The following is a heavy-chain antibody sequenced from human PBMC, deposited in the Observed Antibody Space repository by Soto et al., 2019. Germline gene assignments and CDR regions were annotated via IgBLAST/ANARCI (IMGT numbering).Heavy chain of an antibody. D-gene: IGHD2-15*01. J-gene: IGHJ4*02. CDR3: ARGHRVVAATHLSYCFDY. CDR2: MNPNSGNT. V-gene: IGHV1-8*01. CDR1: GYTLTSYD. Sequence: DSLKVSCKGSGYTLTSYDINWVRQATGQGLEWMGWMNPNSGNTGYAQKFQGRVTMTRNTSISTAYMELSSLRSEDTAVYYCARGHRVVAATHLSYCFDYWGQGTLVTVS.